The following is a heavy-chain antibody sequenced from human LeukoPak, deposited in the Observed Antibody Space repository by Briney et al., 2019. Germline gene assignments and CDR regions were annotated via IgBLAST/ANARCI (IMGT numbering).Heavy chain of an antibody. Sequence: GGSLRLSCAASGFTFSSYGMHWVRQAPGKGLEWVAVISYDGSNEYYADSVKGLFTISRDNAKNSLYLQMNSLRAEDTAVYYCARVGFLAGTTFPEDDYWGQGTLVTVSS. J-gene: IGHJ4*02. V-gene: IGHV3-30*03. CDR3: ARVGFLAGTTFPEDDY. CDR1: GFTFSSYG. CDR2: ISYDGSNE. D-gene: IGHD1-1*01.